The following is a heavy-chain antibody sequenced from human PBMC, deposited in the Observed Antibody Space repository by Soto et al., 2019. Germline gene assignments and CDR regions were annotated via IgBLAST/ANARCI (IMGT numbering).Heavy chain of an antibody. D-gene: IGHD5-12*01. CDR1: GGTFSSYA. CDR3: ARGHPPPSEWLRSGFDY. V-gene: IGHV1-46*03. J-gene: IGHJ4*02. Sequence: GASVKVSCKASGGTFSSYAISWVRQAPGQGLEWMGIINPSGGSTSYAQKFQGRVTMTRDTSTSTVYMELSSLRSEDTAVYYCARGHPPPSEWLRSGFDYWGQGTLVTVSS. CDR2: INPSGGST.